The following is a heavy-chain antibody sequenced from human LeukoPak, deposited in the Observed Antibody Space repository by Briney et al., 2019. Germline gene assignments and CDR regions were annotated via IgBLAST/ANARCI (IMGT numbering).Heavy chain of an antibody. CDR1: GFTFSSYG. Sequence: GRSLRLSCAASGFTFSSYGMHWVRQAPGKGLEWVAVISYDGSNKYYADSVKGRFTISRDNSKNMLYLQMNSLRAEDTAVYYCAKDRGYDILTGKPDYWGQGTLVTVSS. D-gene: IGHD3-9*01. CDR3: AKDRGYDILTGKPDY. J-gene: IGHJ4*02. CDR2: ISYDGSNK. V-gene: IGHV3-30*18.